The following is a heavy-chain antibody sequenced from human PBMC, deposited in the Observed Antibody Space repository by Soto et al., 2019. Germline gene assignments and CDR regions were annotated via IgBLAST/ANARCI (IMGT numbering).Heavy chain of an antibody. V-gene: IGHV4-59*01. CDR2: MYYNGNI. Sequence: PSETLSLTCNVSGGSISNYYWTWVRQSPEKGLEWIGYMYYNGNINYNPSLKSRVTISIGTSKNQFSLTLKSVTAADTAVYYCASGGNWFDPWGQGVLVTSPQ. J-gene: IGHJ5*02. CDR3: ASGGNWFDP. CDR1: GGSISNYY. D-gene: IGHD3-16*01.